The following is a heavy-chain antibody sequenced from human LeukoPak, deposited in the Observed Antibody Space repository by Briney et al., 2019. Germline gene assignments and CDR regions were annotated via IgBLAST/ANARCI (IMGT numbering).Heavy chain of an antibody. CDR1: GGSISSYY. CDR2: IYYSGST. Sequence: SETLSLTCTVAGGSISSYYWSWIRQPPGKGLEWIGYIYYSGSTNYNPSLKSRVTISVDTSKNQFSLKLSSVTAADTAVYYCARASYYYDSSGQPLNNGDAFDIWGQGTMVTVSS. D-gene: IGHD3-22*01. J-gene: IGHJ3*02. CDR3: ARASYYYDSSGQPLNNGDAFDI. V-gene: IGHV4-59*01.